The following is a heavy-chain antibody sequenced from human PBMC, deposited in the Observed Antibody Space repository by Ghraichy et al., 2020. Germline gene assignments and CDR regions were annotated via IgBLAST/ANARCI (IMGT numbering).Heavy chain of an antibody. CDR3: ARGLDCSGGSCCSYFDY. V-gene: IGHV4-34*01. Sequence: SETLSLTCAVYGGSFSGYYWSWIRQPPGKGLEWIGEINHSGSTNYNPSLKSRVTISVDTSKNQFSLKLSSVTAADTAVYYCARGLDCSGGSCCSYFDYWGQGTLVTVSS. CDR2: INHSGST. D-gene: IGHD2-15*01. J-gene: IGHJ4*02. CDR1: GGSFSGYY.